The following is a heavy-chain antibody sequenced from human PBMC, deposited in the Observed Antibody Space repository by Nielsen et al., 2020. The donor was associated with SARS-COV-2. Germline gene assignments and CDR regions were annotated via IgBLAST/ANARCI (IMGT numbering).Heavy chain of an antibody. J-gene: IGHJ4*02. CDR3: ARHRRAAAGRGSLSRGYFDY. D-gene: IGHD6-13*01. CDR1: GGSISSSSYY. Sequence: SETLSLTCTVSGGSISSSSYYWGWIRQPPGKGLEWIGSIYYSGSTYYNPSLKSRVTISVDTSKNQFSLKLSSVTAADTAVYYCARHRRAAAGRGSLSRGYFDYWGQGTLVTVSS. CDR2: IYYSGST. V-gene: IGHV4-39*01.